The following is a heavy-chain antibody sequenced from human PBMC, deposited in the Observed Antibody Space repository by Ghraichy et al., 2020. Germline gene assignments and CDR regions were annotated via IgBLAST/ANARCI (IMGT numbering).Heavy chain of an antibody. D-gene: IGHD6-6*01. J-gene: IGHJ4*02. Sequence: SETLSLTCAVSGGSISSSNWWSWVRQPPGKGLEWIGEIYHSGSTNYNPSLKSRVTISVDKSKNQFSLKLSSVTAADTAVYYCARVCPPLHSSSDYCDYWGQGTLVTVSS. CDR3: ARVCPPLHSSSDYCDY. CDR2: IYHSGST. CDR1: GGSISSSNW. V-gene: IGHV4-4*02.